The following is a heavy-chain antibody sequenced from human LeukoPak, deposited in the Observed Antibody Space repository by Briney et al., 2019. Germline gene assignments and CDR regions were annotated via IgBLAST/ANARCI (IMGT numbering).Heavy chain of an antibody. Sequence: GGSLRLSCAASGFTFSSYSMNWVRQAPGKGLEWVSYISSSSSTIYYADSVKGRFTMSRDNAKNSLYLQMNSLRAEDTAVYYCARGGYDRDIVVVVAATYPLTYWGQGTLVTVSS. CDR1: GFTFSSYS. D-gene: IGHD2-15*01. J-gene: IGHJ4*02. CDR2: ISSSSSTI. V-gene: IGHV3-48*01. CDR3: ARGGYDRDIVVVVAATYPLTY.